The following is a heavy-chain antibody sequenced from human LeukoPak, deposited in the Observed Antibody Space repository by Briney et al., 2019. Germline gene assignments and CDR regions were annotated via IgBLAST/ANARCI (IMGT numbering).Heavy chain of an antibody. CDR2: IYYSEST. D-gene: IGHD4-17*01. CDR1: GGSISTSSYY. J-gene: IGHJ3*02. CDR3: ARSYGLDAFDI. Sequence: RPETLSPTCTLAGGSISTSSYYSGWIRQPPGKGLEWIGTIYYSESTYYNPSLKSRVTISVDPSKNQVSLKLSSVTAADTAVYYCARSYGLDAFDIWGQGTMVTVSS. V-gene: IGHV4-39*01.